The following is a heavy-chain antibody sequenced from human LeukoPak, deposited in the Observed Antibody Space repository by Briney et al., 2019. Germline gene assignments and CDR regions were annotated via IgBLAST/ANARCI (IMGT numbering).Heavy chain of an antibody. D-gene: IGHD6-19*01. J-gene: IGHJ4*02. CDR1: GYTFTGYY. CDR2: INPNSGGT. CDR3: ARDTRIAVAGSDSSDY. Sequence: GASVKVSCKASGYTFTGYYMHWVRQAPGQGLEWMGWINPNSGGTNYAQKFQGRVTMTRDTSISTAYMELSRLRSDDTAVYYCARDTRIAVAGSDSSDYWGQRTLVTVSS. V-gene: IGHV1-2*02.